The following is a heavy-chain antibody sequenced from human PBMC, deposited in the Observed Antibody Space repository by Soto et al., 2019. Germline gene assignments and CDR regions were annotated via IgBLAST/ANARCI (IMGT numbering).Heavy chain of an antibody. CDR3: AKGLAVTHPASDY. Sequence: VPLLESGGDLVQPGGSLRLSCAASGFTFNMYAMSWVRQAPGKGLEWVSAISDGGGRTYYTDSVKGRFSISRDISKNTLYLQMNTLRAEDTAVYYCAKGLAVTHPASDYWGQGTLVTVSS. D-gene: IGHD6-19*01. CDR1: GFTFNMYA. J-gene: IGHJ4*02. CDR2: ISDGGGRT. V-gene: IGHV3-23*01.